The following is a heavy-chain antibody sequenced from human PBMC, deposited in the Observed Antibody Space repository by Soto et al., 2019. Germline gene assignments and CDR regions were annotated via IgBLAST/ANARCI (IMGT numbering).Heavy chain of an antibody. CDR3: ANRGGISDV. Sequence: EVQLVESGGGLVQPGRSLRLTCAASGFTFDDYAMQWVRQAPGKGLDWVSGISWNSGRIGYADSGKDRFTISRDNATNSLYLQMNSLRPEDTVLYYCANRGGISDVWGKGTTVTVSS. D-gene: IGHD3-16*01. J-gene: IGHJ6*04. CDR1: GFTFDDYA. CDR2: ISWNSGRI. V-gene: IGHV3-9*01.